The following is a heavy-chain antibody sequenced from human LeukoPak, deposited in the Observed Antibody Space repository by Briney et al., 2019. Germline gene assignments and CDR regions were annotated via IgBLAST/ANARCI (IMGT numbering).Heavy chain of an antibody. CDR3: AIGTIFGVVAAAY. J-gene: IGHJ4*02. D-gene: IGHD3-3*01. CDR1: GGSFSGYY. V-gene: IGHV4-34*01. Sequence: SETLSLTCAVYGGSFSGYYWSWIRQPPGKGLEWIGEINHSGSTNYNPSLKSRVTISVDTSKNQFSLRLSSVTAADTAVYYCAIGTIFGVVAAAYWGQGTLVTVSS. CDR2: INHSGST.